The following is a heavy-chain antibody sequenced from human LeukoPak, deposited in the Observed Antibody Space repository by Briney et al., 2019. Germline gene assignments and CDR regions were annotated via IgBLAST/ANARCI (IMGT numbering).Heavy chain of an antibody. CDR2: INTNTGNP. V-gene: IGHV7-4-1*02. J-gene: IGHJ4*02. Sequence: GASVKVSCKASGYTFTSYAMNWVRQAPGQGLEWMGWINTNTGNPTYAQGFTGRFVFSLDTSVSTAYLQISSLKAEDTAVYYCARVPTSSWYLGFDYWGQGTLVTVSS. CDR1: GYTFTSYA. CDR3: ARVPTSSWYLGFDY. D-gene: IGHD6-13*01.